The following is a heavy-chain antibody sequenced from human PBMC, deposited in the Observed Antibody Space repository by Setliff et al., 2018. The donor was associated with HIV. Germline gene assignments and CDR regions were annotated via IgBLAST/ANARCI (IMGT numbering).Heavy chain of an antibody. CDR2: ISAYNGNT. J-gene: IGHJ3*02. D-gene: IGHD3-22*01. CDR3: ARTPLRITMIVVVLGVDI. V-gene: IGHV1-18*01. Sequence: GGSVKVSCKASGYTFTSYGISWVRQAPGQGLEWMGWISAYNGNTNYAQKLQGRVTMTTDTSTSTAYMELRSLRSDDTAVYYCARTPLRITMIVVVLGVDIWGQGTMVTVSS. CDR1: GYTFTSYG.